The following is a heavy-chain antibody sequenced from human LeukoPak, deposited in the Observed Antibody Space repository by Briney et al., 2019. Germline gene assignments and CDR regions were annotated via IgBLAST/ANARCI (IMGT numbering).Heavy chain of an antibody. Sequence: NPGESLKISCKGSGYSFTSYWISWVRQMPGKGLEWMGRIDPSDSYTNYSPSFQGHVTISADKSISTAYLQWSSLKASDTAMYYCARLAGGIGIAVAGTLFDYWGQGTLVTVSS. CDR2: IDPSDSYT. D-gene: IGHD6-19*01. J-gene: IGHJ4*02. CDR1: GYSFTSYW. V-gene: IGHV5-10-1*01. CDR3: ARLAGGIGIAVAGTLFDY.